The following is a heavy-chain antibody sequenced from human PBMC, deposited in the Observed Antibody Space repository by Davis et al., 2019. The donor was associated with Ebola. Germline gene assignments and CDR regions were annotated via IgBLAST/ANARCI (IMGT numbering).Heavy chain of an antibody. Sequence: ASVKVSCKASGYTFTSYYMHWVRQAPGQGLEWMGIINPSGGSTSYAQKFQGRVTMTRDTSTSTAYMELRSLRSDDTAVYYCARVVGESPTAGWGQGTLVTVSS. D-gene: IGHD3-3*01. CDR1: GYTFTSYY. CDR2: INPSGGST. CDR3: ARVVGESPTAG. V-gene: IGHV1-46*01. J-gene: IGHJ4*02.